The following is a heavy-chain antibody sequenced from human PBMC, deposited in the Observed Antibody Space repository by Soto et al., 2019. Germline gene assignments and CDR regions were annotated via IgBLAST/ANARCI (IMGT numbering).Heavy chain of an antibody. CDR3: ARGPYGDYPHNWFDP. CDR1: GYTFTGYY. V-gene: IGHV1-2*04. J-gene: IGHJ5*02. Sequence: ASVKVSCKASGYTFTGYYMHWVRQAPGQGLEWMGWINPKSGGTNYAQKFQGWVNMTRDTSISTAYMELSRLRSDDTAVYYCARGPYGDYPHNWFDPWGQGTLVTVSS. CDR2: INPKSGGT. D-gene: IGHD4-17*01.